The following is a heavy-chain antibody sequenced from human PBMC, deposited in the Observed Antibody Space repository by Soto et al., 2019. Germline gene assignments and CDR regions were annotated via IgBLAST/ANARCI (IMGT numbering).Heavy chain of an antibody. CDR2: ISYDGSSK. CDR3: ARTTAVAGTPEFDY. J-gene: IGHJ4*02. CDR1: GFTFSSFS. Sequence: QLQLVESGGGVVQPGGSLRLSCVASGFTFSSFSLHWVRQAPGKGLEWLALISYDGSSKYNADSVKGRFTISRENSNNTLYLQLSNLRPEDTAVYYCARTTAVAGTPEFDYWGQGALVTVSS. V-gene: IGHV3-30-3*01. D-gene: IGHD6-19*01.